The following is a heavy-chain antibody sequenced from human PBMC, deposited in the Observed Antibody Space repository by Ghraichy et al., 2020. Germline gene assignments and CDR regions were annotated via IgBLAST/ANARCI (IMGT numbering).Heavy chain of an antibody. CDR3: ARDLGYSYGVYFDY. D-gene: IGHD5-18*01. Sequence: LSLTCAASGFTFSTYSMHWVRQAPGKGLEWVSYISSTSTPIFYANTVKGRFTISSDNAKKSLYLQMKSLRAEDTAVYYCARDLGYSYGVYFDYCGQGTLVTVSS. CDR1: GFTFSTYS. J-gene: IGHJ4*02. V-gene: IGHV3-48*01. CDR2: ISSTSTPI.